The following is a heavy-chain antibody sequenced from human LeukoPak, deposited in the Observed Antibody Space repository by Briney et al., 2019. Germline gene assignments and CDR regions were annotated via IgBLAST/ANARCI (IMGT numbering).Heavy chain of an antibody. CDR2: ISSTSSYI. J-gene: IGHJ4*02. CDR1: GFTFSHYT. Sequence: GGSLRLSCTASGFTFSHYTINWVRQAPGKGLECVSSISSTSSYISYADSVKGRFTISRDDAKNSVYLRMNSLRAEDTAVYYCAKDQVTMIVVVTLGNFDYWGQGTLVTVSS. V-gene: IGHV3-21*04. CDR3: AKDQVTMIVVVTLGNFDY. D-gene: IGHD3-22*01.